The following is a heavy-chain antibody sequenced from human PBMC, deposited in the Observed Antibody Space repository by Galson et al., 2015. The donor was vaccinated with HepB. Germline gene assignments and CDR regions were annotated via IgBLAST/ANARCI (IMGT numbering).Heavy chain of an antibody. Sequence: SLRLSCAASGFTFGDYAMSWFRQAPGKGLEWVGFIRSKAYGGTTEYAASVKGRFTISRDDSKSIAYLQMNSLKTEDTAVYYCTRETIGIMGFGGVIVYWGQGTLVTVSS. V-gene: IGHV3-49*03. D-gene: IGHD3-16*02. J-gene: IGHJ4*02. CDR2: IRSKAYGGTT. CDR3: TRETIGIMGFGGVIVY. CDR1: GFTFGDYA.